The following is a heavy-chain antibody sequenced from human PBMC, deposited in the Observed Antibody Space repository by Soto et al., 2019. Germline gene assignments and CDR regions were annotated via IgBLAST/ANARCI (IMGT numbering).Heavy chain of an antibody. CDR2: ISYDGSNK. V-gene: IGHV3-30-3*01. J-gene: IGHJ6*03. CDR3: ATRIAARPNYYYYMDV. Sequence: GGSLRLSCASSGFTFSSYAMHWVRQAPGKGLEWVAVISYDGSNKYYADSVKGRFTISRDNSKNTLYLQMNSLRAEDTAVYYCATRIAARPNYYYYMDVWGKGTTVTVSS. D-gene: IGHD6-6*01. CDR1: GFTFSSYA.